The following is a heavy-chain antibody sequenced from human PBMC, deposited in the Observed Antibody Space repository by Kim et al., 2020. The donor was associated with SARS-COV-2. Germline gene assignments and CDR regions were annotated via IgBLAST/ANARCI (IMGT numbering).Heavy chain of an antibody. D-gene: IGHD5-18*01. CDR2: ISYDGSNK. Sequence: GGSLRLSCAASGFTFSSYAMHWVRQAPGKGLEWVAVISYDGSNKYYADSVKGRFTISRDNSKNTLYLQMNSLRAEDMAVYYCARGRGTAMVTHFAYWGQRALVTVSS. V-gene: IGHV3-30*04. CDR3: ARGRGTAMVTHFAY. J-gene: IGHJ4*02. CDR1: GFTFSSYA.